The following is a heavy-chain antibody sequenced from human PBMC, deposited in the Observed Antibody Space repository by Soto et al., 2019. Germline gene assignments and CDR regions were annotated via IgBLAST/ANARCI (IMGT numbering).Heavy chain of an antibody. D-gene: IGHD3-9*01. V-gene: IGHV1-69*01. J-gene: IGHJ5*02. CDR3: AREGDHEYFDP. CDR2: IIPMFDLV. CDR1: GGAFGSDP. Sequence: QVQLVQAGAEVKKPGSSVKVSFKSSGGAFGSDPISWVRQAPGQGPAWIGGIIPMFDLVNFAHKFQGRLTITADEYTSTTYVELSSLRYEDTTVYYCAREGDHEYFDPWGRGTLVNIS.